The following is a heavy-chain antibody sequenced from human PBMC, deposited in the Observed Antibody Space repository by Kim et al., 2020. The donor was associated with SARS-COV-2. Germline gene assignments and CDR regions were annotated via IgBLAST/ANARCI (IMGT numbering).Heavy chain of an antibody. V-gene: IGHV3-15*01. D-gene: IGHD2-2*01. J-gene: IGHJ3*02. Sequence: VKGRFTISRDDSKNTLYLQMNSLKTEDTAVYYCTTEDIVVVPAAIFAFDIWGQGTMVTVSS. CDR3: TTEDIVVVPAAIFAFDI.